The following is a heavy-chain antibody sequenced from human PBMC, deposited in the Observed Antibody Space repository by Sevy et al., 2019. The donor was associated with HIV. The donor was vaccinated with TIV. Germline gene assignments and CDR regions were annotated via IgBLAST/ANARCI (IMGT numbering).Heavy chain of an antibody. CDR3: AKWYSSSGGWFDP. D-gene: IGHD6-6*01. J-gene: IGHJ5*02. Sequence: GGSPRLSCAASGFTFSSYGMHWVRQAPGKGLEWVAVISYDGSNKYYADSVKGRFTISRDNSKNTLYLQMNSLRAEDTAVYYCAKWYSSSGGWFDPWGQGTLVTVSS. CDR1: GFTFSSYG. V-gene: IGHV3-30*18. CDR2: ISYDGSNK.